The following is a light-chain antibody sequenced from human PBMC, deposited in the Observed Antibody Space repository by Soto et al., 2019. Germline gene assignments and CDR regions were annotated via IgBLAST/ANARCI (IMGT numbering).Light chain of an antibody. V-gene: IGKV1-39*01. CDR2: DAS. Sequence: DVQLTQSPSTLSASVGDRVAITCQASQSIANYLNWFQFRPGKAPQLLISDASHLEPGVPSRFSGERSGSDFTLTIRSLQPEDFATYYCQQTYRTPWTFGQGTRVEIK. CDR1: QSIANY. CDR3: QQTYRTPWT. J-gene: IGKJ1*01.